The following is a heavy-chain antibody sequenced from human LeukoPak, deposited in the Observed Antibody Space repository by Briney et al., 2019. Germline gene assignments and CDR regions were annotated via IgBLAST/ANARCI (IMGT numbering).Heavy chain of an antibody. CDR1: GGSFSGYY. J-gene: IGHJ6*03. D-gene: IGHD3-3*01. CDR3: ARGIYDFWSGYSKPNYYYYVDV. V-gene: IGHV4-34*01. Sequence: PSETLSLTCAVYGGSFSGYYWSWLRQPPGKGLEWIGEINHSGSTNYNPSLKSRVTISVDTSKNQFSLKLSSVTAADTAVYYCARGIYDFWSGYSKPNYYYYVDVWGKGTTVTVSS. CDR2: INHSGST.